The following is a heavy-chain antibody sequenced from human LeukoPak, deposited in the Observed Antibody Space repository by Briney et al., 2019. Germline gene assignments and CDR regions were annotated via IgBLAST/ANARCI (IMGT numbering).Heavy chain of an antibody. CDR1: GVSISSYY. CDR2: IYYSGST. CDR3: ARVHASSYCSGGSCYSFDSWWYFDL. J-gene: IGHJ2*01. V-gene: IGHV4-59*01. Sequence: MASETLSLTCTVSGVSISSYYWSWLRQPPGKGLEWIGYIYYSGSTNYNPSLKSRVTISVDTSKNQFSLKLSSVTAADTAVYYCARVHASSYCSGGSCYSFDSWWYFDLWGRGTLVTVSS. D-gene: IGHD2-15*01.